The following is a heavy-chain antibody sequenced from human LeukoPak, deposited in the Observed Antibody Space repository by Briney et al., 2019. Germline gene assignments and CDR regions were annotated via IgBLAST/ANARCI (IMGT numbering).Heavy chain of an antibody. CDR1: GASISSYY. Sequence: PSETLSLTCTVSGASISSYYWSWIRQPPGKGLEWIGDIYYSGSIKYNPSLKSRVTMSVDTSKNQFSLKLSSVTAADTAIYYCARENPSGYYNRPIDYWGQGTLVTVSS. D-gene: IGHD3-22*01. J-gene: IGHJ4*02. CDR3: ARENPSGYYNRPIDY. V-gene: IGHV4-59*01. CDR2: IYYSGSI.